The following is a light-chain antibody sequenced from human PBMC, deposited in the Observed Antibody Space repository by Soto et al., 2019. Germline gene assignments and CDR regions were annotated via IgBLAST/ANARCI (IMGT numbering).Light chain of an antibody. J-gene: IGKJ4*01. CDR1: QRVYSN. Sequence: EILMTQSPDTLSVSPGESATLSCRASQRVYSNLAWYQQRPGQAPRLLIYGASTRATGVPARFSGSGSGTDFTLTISSLEPEDFAVYYCQQYNNWPPLTFGGGTKVDIK. CDR2: GAS. CDR3: QQYNNWPPLT. V-gene: IGKV3-15*01.